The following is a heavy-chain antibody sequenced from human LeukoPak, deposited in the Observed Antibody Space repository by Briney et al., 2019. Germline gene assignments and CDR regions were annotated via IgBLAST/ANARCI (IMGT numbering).Heavy chain of an antibody. J-gene: IGHJ5*02. CDR2: IYYSGST. Sequence: SETLSLTCTVSGGSISSGTYYWNWIRQHPGKGLEWIGYIYYSGSTYYNPSLESRVTISVDTSNNQFSLKLSSVTAADTAVYYCARTDSSGYYYWFDPWGQGTLVTVSS. CDR3: ARTDSSGYYYWFDP. V-gene: IGHV4-31*03. D-gene: IGHD3-22*01. CDR1: GGSISSGTYY.